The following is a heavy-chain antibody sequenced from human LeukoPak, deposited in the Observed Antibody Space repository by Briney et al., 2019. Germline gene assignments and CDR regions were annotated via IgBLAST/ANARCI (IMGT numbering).Heavy chain of an antibody. V-gene: IGHV3-23*01. CDR1: GFTFSSYA. J-gene: IGHJ4*02. CDR2: ISGSGSTI. Sequence: GGSLRLSCAASGFTFSSYAMSWVRQAPGKGLEWVSAISGSGSTIYYADSVKGRFTISRDNAKNSLYLQMNSLRAEDTAVYYCATRYYYGSGSFDYWGQGTLVTVSS. D-gene: IGHD3-10*01. CDR3: ATRYYYGSGSFDY.